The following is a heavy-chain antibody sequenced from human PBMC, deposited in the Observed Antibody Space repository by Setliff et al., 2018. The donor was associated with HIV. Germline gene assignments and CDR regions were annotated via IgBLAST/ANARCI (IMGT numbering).Heavy chain of an antibody. Sequence: SETLSLTWAVYGESFSSYYFTWIRKAPGRGLEWIGEIKHSAFTKYNPSLASRVTMSIDTSKNQFSLLLSSVTAADTAMYFCARRPGGITRARLDNWGQGTLVTVS. J-gene: IGHJ4*02. CDR3: ARRPGGITRARLDN. CDR2: IKHSAFT. D-gene: IGHD3-16*01. CDR1: GESFSSYY. V-gene: IGHV4-34*01.